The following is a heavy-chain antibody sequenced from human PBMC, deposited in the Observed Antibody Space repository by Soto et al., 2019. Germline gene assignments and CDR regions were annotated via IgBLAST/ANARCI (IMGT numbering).Heavy chain of an antibody. V-gene: IGHV3-7*03. Sequence: PGGSLRLSCGASGFSFSIYWMSWVRQAPEKGLEWVANIKYDGSEKNYVDSVKGRFTIFRDNAKNSLYLQLDSLRAEDTAVYYCAVGGHIDYCGPGTLVTVSS. J-gene: IGHJ4*02. CDR1: GFSFSIYW. CDR3: AVGGHIDY. CDR2: IKYDGSEK. D-gene: IGHD3-16*01.